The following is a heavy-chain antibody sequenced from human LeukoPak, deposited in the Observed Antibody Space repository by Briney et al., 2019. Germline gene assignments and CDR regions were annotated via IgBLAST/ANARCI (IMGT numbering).Heavy chain of an antibody. CDR1: GYTFTGYY. V-gene: IGHV1-2*02. CDR2: TNPNSGGT. CDR3: ARVVYSGYDRHNFDY. Sequence: SVKVSCKASGYTFTGYYMHWVRQAPGQGLEWMGWTNPNSGGTNYAQKFQGRVTMTRDTSISTAYMELSRLRSDDTAVYYCARVVYSGYDRHNFDYWGQGTLVTVSS. J-gene: IGHJ4*02. D-gene: IGHD5-12*01.